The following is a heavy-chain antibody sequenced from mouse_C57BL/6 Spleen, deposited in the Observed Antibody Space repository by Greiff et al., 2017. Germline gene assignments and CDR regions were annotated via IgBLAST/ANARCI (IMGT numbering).Heavy chain of an antibody. CDR1: VYTFTSYW. V-gene: IGHV1-53*01. Sequence: VQLQQPGTELVKPGASVKLSCKASVYTFTSYWMHWVKQRPGQGLEWIGNINPSNGGTNYNEKSKSKATLTVDKSSSTAYMQLSSLTSEDSAVYYCARDDYGSSYGFAYWGQGTLVTVSA. D-gene: IGHD1-1*01. J-gene: IGHJ3*01. CDR2: INPSNGGT. CDR3: ARDDYGSSYGFAY.